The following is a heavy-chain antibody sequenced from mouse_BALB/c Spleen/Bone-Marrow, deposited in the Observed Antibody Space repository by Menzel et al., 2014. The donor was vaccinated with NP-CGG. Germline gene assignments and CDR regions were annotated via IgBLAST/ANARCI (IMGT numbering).Heavy chain of an antibody. D-gene: IGHD1-2*01. CDR2: ILPGNGNT. V-gene: IGHV1-9*01. CDR1: GYTFSSYW. J-gene: IGHJ2*01. CDR3: ARVLHSLLRPYYFDY. Sequence: VQLQQSGAELMKPGASVKISCKATGYTFSSYWIEWVKQRPGHGLEWIGEILPGNGNTNSNEKFKGKATFTADTSSNTAYMQLSSLTSEDSAVYFCARVLHSLLRPYYFDYWGQGTTLTVSS.